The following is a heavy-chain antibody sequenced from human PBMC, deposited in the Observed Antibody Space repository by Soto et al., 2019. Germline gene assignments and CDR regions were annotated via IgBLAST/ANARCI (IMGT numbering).Heavy chain of an antibody. Sequence: GGSLRLSCAASGFTFSSYAMHWVRQAPGKGLEYVSAISSNGGSTYYANSVKGRFTISRDNSKNTLYLQMGSLRAEDMAVYYCARNRDSSSWYDAFDIWGQGTMVTVSS. CDR2: ISSNGGST. D-gene: IGHD6-13*01. CDR1: GFTFSSYA. V-gene: IGHV3-64*01. J-gene: IGHJ3*02. CDR3: ARNRDSSSWYDAFDI.